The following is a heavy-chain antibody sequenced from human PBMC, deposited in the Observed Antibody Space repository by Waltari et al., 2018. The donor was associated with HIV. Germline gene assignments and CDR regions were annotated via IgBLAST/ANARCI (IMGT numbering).Heavy chain of an antibody. CDR2: IYPGDSDA. Sequence: EEKLVQSGAEVKEPGESLKISCKSLGPPFAGYWVGWVRQMPGKGLEWMGVIYPGDSDAVYSPSFQGRVIMSTDSSISTVYLQWSSLRASDTAMYYCARRKGDYRTAFDTWGQGTMVTASS. D-gene: IGHD4-17*01. V-gene: IGHV5-51*01. CDR3: ARRKGDYRTAFDT. CDR1: GPPFAGYW. J-gene: IGHJ3*02.